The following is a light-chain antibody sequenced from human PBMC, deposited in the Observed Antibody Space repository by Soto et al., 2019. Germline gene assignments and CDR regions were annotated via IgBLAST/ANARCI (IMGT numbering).Light chain of an antibody. Sequence: DIQMTQSPSTLSASVGDRVPITCRASQSISSWLAWYQQKPGKAPKLLIYDASSLESGVPSRFSGSGSGTEFTLTISSLQPDDFATYYCQQYNSYSPTFGQGTQVDIK. CDR1: QSISSW. CDR2: DAS. CDR3: QQYNSYSPT. V-gene: IGKV1-5*01. J-gene: IGKJ1*01.